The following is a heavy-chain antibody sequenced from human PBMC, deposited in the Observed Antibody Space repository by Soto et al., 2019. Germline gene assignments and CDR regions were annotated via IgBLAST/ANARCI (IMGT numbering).Heavy chain of an antibody. CDR2: IWYDGSNK. Sequence: GGSLRLSCAASGFTFSSYGMHWVRQAPGKGLEWVAVIWYDGSNKYYADSVKGRFTISRDNSKNTLYLQMNSLRAEDTAVYYCARVMYYDFWSGRYYYYGMDVWGQGTTVTVS. J-gene: IGHJ6*02. V-gene: IGHV3-33*01. CDR3: ARVMYYDFWSGRYYYYGMDV. D-gene: IGHD3-3*01. CDR1: GFTFSSYG.